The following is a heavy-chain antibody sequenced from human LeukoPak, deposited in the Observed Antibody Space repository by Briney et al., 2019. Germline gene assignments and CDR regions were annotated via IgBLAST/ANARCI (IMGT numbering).Heavy chain of an antibody. J-gene: IGHJ4*02. V-gene: IGHV3-21*01. CDR3: ATAYGSGSYRPVGAGIADH. CDR2: ISSTSSNI. Sequence: GGSLRLSCAASGFTFSGYIMNWVRQAPGKGLEWVSAISSTSSNIYYVDSVKGRFTISRDNAKNSLYLQMNSLRAEDTAVYYCATAYGSGSYRPVGAGIADHWGQGTLVTVSS. D-gene: IGHD3-10*01. CDR1: GFTFSGYI.